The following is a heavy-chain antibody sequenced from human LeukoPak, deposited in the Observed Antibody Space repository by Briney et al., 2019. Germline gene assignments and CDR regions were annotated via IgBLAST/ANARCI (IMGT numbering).Heavy chain of an antibody. V-gene: IGHV4-34*01. Sequence: SETLSLTCAVYGGSFSGYYWSWIRQPPGKGLEWIGEINHSGSTNYNPSLKSRVTISVDTSKNQFSLKLSSVTAADTAVYYCARGNRDIDCSGGSCYHHYFDYWGQGTLVTVSS. CDR2: INHSGST. CDR3: ARGNRDIDCSGGSCYHHYFDY. CDR1: GGSFSGYY. D-gene: IGHD2-15*01. J-gene: IGHJ4*02.